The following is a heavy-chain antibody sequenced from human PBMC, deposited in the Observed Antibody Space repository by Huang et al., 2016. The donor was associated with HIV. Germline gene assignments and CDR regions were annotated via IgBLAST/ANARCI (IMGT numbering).Heavy chain of an antibody. CDR3: ARGFQAKPGDY. V-gene: IGHV3-7*01. J-gene: IGHJ4*02. Sequence: EVHLVESGGGLVRPGRSMRLSCAASGFTFRSYWMNWVRQAPGGGREWVANINLDGSERFYVDSVRGRFTISRDNANNSVSLQLNSLKAEDTGVYYCARGFQAKPGDYWGQGTLVTVSS. CDR2: INLDGSER. CDR1: GFTFRSYW.